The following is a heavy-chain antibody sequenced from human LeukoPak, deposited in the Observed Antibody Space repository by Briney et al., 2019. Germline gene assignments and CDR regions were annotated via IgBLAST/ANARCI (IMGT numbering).Heavy chain of an antibody. V-gene: IGHV4-59*11. CDR2: IYYSGST. CDR3: AREGVEDSSGYYFVDY. D-gene: IGHD3-22*01. J-gene: IGHJ4*02. Sequence: SETLSLTCTVSGGSISSHYWSWIRQPPGKGLKWIGYIYYSGSTNYNPSLKSRVTISVDTSKNQFSLKLSSVTAADTAVYYCAREGVEDSSGYYFVDYWGQGTLVTVSS. CDR1: GGSISSHY.